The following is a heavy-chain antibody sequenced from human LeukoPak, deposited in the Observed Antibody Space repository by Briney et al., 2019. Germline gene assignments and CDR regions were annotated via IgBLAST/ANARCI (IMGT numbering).Heavy chain of an antibody. CDR3: ARDPPRYGDYSPRRYYFDY. J-gene: IGHJ4*02. Sequence: ASVKVSCKASGYTFTSYDINWVRQATGQGLEWMGWMNPNSGNTGYAQKFQGRVTITRNTAISTAYMELSSLRSEDTAVYYCARDPPRYGDYSPRRYYFDYWGQGTLVTVSS. CDR2: MNPNSGNT. CDR1: GYTFTSYD. D-gene: IGHD4-17*01. V-gene: IGHV1-8*03.